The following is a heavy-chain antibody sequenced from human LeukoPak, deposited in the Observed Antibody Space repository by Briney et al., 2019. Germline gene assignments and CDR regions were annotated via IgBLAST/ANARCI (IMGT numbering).Heavy chain of an antibody. CDR1: VFTFSSYS. Sequence: GGSLRLSCAASVFTFSSYSMNGVRQARGRGREGVSYISSSSSTIYYADFVKGRLTISRDNAKNALYLQMSSLRAEDTAVYYCARGRVAALTNWFDPWGQGTLVTVSS. D-gene: IGHD6-19*01. V-gene: IGHV3-48*04. J-gene: IGHJ5*02. CDR3: ARGRVAALTNWFDP. CDR2: ISSSSSTI.